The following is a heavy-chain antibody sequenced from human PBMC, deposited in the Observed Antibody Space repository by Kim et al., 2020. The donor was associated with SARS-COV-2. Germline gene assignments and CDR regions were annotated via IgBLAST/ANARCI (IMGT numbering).Heavy chain of an antibody. J-gene: IGHJ6*02. V-gene: IGHV3-33*01. CDR1: GFTFSSFG. CDR2: IWYDGSHQ. Sequence: GGSLRLSCAASGFTFSSFGMHWVRQAPGEGLEWVAVIWYDGSHQLYSDSVKGRLTISRDNSKNTLYLQVDNLRVEDTAVYYCARQTSYYGLDVCGQGTTVAVSS. CDR3: ARQTSYYGLDV. D-gene: IGHD3-9*01.